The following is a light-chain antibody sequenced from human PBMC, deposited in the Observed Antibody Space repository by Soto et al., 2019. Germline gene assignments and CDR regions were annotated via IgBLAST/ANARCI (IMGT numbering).Light chain of an antibody. V-gene: IGKV3-20*01. CDR3: QQYGSSPIT. CDR2: GAS. J-gene: IGKJ5*01. Sequence: EIVMTQSPATLSVSPGERATLSCRASQSVSSSYLAWYKKKPGQAPRLLIYGASNRATGIPDRFSGSGSGTDFTLTISRLEPEDFAVDDCQQYGSSPITFGQGTRLEIK. CDR1: QSVSSSY.